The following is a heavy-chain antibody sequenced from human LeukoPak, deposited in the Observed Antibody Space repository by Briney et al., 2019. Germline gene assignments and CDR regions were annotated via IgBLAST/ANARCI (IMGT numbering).Heavy chain of an antibody. J-gene: IGHJ4*02. CDR3: AKGVRYAYYYDSSGYYHFDY. V-gene: IGHV3-23*01. CDR1: GFTFSDYA. Sequence: GGTLRLSCTASGFTFSDYAMNWVRQFPGKELEWVSSIVGSGRDTYTADSVKGRFTISRDNSKNTLYLQMNSLRAEDTAVYYCAKGVRYAYYYDSSGYYHFDYWGQGTLVTVSS. CDR2: IVGSGRDT. D-gene: IGHD3-22*01.